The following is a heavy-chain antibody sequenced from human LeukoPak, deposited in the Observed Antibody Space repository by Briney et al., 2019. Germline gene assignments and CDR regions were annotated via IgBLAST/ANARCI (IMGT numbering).Heavy chain of an antibody. Sequence: PGGSLRHSCAASGFTLSDHYIDWVRQAPGKGLEWVGRTRNKAKSYTTEYAASVKGRFTISRDGSKSSVYLQMNSLKTEDTAVYYCARGSCSGGICYSGDYWGQGTLVTVSS. D-gene: IGHD2-15*01. J-gene: IGHJ4*02. CDR1: GFTLSDHY. CDR2: TRNKAKSYTT. CDR3: ARGSCSGGICYSGDY. V-gene: IGHV3-72*01.